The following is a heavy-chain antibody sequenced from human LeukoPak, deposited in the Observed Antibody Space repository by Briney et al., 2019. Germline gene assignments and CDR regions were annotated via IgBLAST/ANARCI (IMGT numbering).Heavy chain of an antibody. Sequence: SETLSLTCAVSGGSISSSNWWSWVRQPPGKGLEWIGEIYHSGSTNYNPSLKSRVTISVDTSKNQFSLKLSSVTAADTAVYYCARGLGEADAFDIWGQGTMVTVSS. CDR2: IYHSGST. D-gene: IGHD5-12*01. CDR3: ARGLGEADAFDI. J-gene: IGHJ3*02. CDR1: GGSISSSNW. V-gene: IGHV4-4*02.